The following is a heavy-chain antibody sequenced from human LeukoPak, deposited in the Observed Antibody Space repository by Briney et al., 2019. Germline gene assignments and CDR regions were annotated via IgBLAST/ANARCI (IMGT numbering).Heavy chain of an antibody. CDR3: ARVYCSGGSCRRSWYFDL. J-gene: IGHJ2*01. V-gene: IGHV4-38-2*02. CDR2: IYHSGST. CDR1: GYSISSGYY. Sequence: SETLFLTCTVSGYSISSGYYWGWIRQPPGKGLEWIGSIYHSGSTYYNPSLKSRVTISVDTSKNQFSLKLSSVTAADTAVYYCARVYCSGGSCRRSWYFDLWGRGTLVTVSS. D-gene: IGHD2-15*01.